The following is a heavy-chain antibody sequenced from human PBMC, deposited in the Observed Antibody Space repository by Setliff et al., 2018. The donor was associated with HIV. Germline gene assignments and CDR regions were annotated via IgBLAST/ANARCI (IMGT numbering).Heavy chain of an antibody. D-gene: IGHD3-16*01. Sequence: ASVKVSCKASGYILTYRYLHWVRQAPGQGLEWMGWISGYNGNTDYAQNLQGRVTMTTDTSTSTAYMELRSLRSDDTAVYYCARAYPWGYVDYYYMDVWGKGTTVTVSS. CDR2: ISGYNGNT. CDR3: ARAYPWGYVDYYYMDV. J-gene: IGHJ6*03. V-gene: IGHV1-18*04. CDR1: GYILTYRY.